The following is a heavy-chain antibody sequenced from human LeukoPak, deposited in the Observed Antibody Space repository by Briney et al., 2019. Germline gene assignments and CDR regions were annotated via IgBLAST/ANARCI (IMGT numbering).Heavy chain of an antibody. D-gene: IGHD3-10*01. V-gene: IGHV1-46*01. CDR2: INPSGGST. CDR1: GYTFTSYY. J-gene: IGHJ6*04. Sequence: ASVKVSCEASGYTFTSYYMHWVRQAPGQGLEWMGIINPSGGSTSYAQKFQGRVTMTRDTSTSTVYMELSSLRSEDTAVYYCARFSGSGSYHYYGMDVWGKGTTVTVSS. CDR3: ARFSGSGSYHYYGMDV.